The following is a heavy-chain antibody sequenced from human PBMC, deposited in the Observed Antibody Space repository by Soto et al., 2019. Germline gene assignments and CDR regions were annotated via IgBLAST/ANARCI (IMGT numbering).Heavy chain of an antibody. J-gene: IGHJ4*02. V-gene: IGHV3-30-3*01. CDR1: GFTFRSYA. CDR2: ISYDGSNK. CDR3: ARDPYVWELLNYFDY. D-gene: IGHD1-26*01. Sequence: LRLSCAASGFTFRSYAMHWVRQAPGKGLEWVAVISYDGSNKYYADSVKGRFTISRDNSKNPLYLQMNSLRAEDTAVYYCARDPYVWELLNYFDYWGQVPLVALSS.